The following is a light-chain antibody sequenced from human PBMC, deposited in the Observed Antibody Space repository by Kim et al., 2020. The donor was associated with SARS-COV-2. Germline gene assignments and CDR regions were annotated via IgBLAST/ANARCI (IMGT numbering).Light chain of an antibody. Sequence: SASVGDRVTIPCRASQGISSNLAWYQQKPGKAPRLLIYAASTLESGVPSRFSGRGSGTEFTLAINSLQPEDFATYYCQQIDSFPLTFGGGTKLEIK. CDR3: QQIDSFPLT. CDR2: AAS. J-gene: IGKJ4*01. CDR1: QGISSN. V-gene: IGKV1-9*01.